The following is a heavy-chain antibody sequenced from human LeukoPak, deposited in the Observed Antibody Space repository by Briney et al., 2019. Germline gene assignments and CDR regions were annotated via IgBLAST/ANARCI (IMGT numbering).Heavy chain of an antibody. CDR1: GFTFSSYA. D-gene: IGHD3-22*01. V-gene: IGHV3-23*01. CDR3: AKDIHPWDYYDSSGYYSIFDY. CDR2: ISGSGGST. J-gene: IGHJ4*02. Sequence: GGSLRLSCAASGFTFSSYAMSWVRQAPGKGLEWVSAISGSGGSTYYADSVKGRFTISRDNSKDTLYLQMNSLRAEDTALYYCAKDIHPWDYYDSSGYYSIFDYWGQGTLVTVSS.